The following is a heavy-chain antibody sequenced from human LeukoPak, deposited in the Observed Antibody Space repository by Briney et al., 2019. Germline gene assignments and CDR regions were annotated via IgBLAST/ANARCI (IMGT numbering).Heavy chain of an antibody. CDR2: ISGSGGST. CDR1: GFTFSSYG. Sequence: PGGSLRLSCAASGFTFSSYGMSWVRQAPGKGLEWVSAISGSGGSTYYADSVKGRFTISRDNSKNTLYLQMNSLGAEDTAVYYCAKDVPMGLRFFDYWGQGTLVTVSS. V-gene: IGHV3-23*01. D-gene: IGHD5-12*01. CDR3: AKDVPMGLRFFDY. J-gene: IGHJ4*02.